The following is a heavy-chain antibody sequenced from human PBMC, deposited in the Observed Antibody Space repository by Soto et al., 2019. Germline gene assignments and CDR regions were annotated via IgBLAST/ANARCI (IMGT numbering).Heavy chain of an antibody. CDR2: INAGNGNT. Sequence: GASVKVSCKASGYTFTSYAMHWVRQAPGQRLEWMGWINAGNGNTKYSQKFQGRVTITRDTSASTAYMELSSLRSEDTAVYYCARGMPGYYDFWSGYFGDYYYYGIDVRAQGTTVTVSS. J-gene: IGHJ6*02. CDR3: ARGMPGYYDFWSGYFGDYYYYGIDV. CDR1: GYTFTSYA. D-gene: IGHD3-3*01. V-gene: IGHV1-3*01.